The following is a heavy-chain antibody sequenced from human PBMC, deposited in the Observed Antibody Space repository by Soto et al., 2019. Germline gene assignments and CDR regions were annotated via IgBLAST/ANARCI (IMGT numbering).Heavy chain of an antibody. CDR3: AGGAIVTPYYYGLDV. Sequence: EVRLLESGGGLVQPGGSLRLYCAGSGFTSSNYSMSWVRQAPGKGLEWVSTTSGSGHYIQYRDSVKGRFTISRDNSKNTAYLQMNRLRAQDPAVYYCAGGAIVTPYYYGLDVWGQGTTVTVSS. V-gene: IGHV3-23*01. D-gene: IGHD2-15*01. CDR2: TSGSGHYI. CDR1: GFTSSNYS. J-gene: IGHJ6*02.